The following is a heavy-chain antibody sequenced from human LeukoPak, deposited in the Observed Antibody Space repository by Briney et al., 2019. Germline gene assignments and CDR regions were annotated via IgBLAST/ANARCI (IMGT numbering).Heavy chain of an antibody. CDR3: AKDAPVNIVVVPAANS. V-gene: IGHV3-23*01. J-gene: IGHJ4*02. CDR2: ISGSGGST. CDR1: GFTFSSYA. D-gene: IGHD2-2*01. Sequence: GGSLRLSCAASGFTFSSYAMSWVRQAPGEGLEWVSAISGSGGSTYYADSVKGRFTISRDNSKNTLYLQMNSLRAEDTAVYYCAKDAPVNIVVVPAANSRGQGTLVTVSS.